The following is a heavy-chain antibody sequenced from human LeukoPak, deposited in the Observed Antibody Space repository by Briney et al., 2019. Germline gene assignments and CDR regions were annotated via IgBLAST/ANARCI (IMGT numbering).Heavy chain of an antibody. CDR1: GYTFTSYA. V-gene: IGHV1-3*01. Sequence: ASVKVSCKASGYTFTSYAMHWVRQAPGQRLEWMGWINAGNGNTKYSQKFQGRVTITRDTSASTAYMELSSLRSEDTAVYYCARGVQWLAPAAFDYWGQGTLVTVSS. D-gene: IGHD6-19*01. CDR3: ARGVQWLAPAAFDY. CDR2: INAGNGNT. J-gene: IGHJ4*02.